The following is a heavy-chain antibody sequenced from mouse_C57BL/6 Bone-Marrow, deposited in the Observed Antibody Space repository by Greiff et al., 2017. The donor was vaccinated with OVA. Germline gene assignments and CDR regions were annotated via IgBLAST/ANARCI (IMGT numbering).Heavy chain of an antibody. V-gene: IGHV2-3*01. J-gene: IGHJ1*03. Sequence: QVQLKESGPGLVAPSQSLSITCTVSGFSFTSYGVSWVRQPPGKGLDWLGVIWGDGSTTYHPAHISRLSISKDNSKSQVCIKLNQLQSDDTATYDGALDGYYLNWYFDVWGTGTTVTVSS. CDR2: IWGDGST. CDR3: ALDGYYLNWYFDV. CDR1: GFSFTSYG. D-gene: IGHD2-3*01.